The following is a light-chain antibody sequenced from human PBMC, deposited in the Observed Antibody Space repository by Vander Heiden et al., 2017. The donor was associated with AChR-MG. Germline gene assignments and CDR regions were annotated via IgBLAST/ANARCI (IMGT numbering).Light chain of an antibody. CDR2: AAS. CDR3: HQSASIPQT. Sequence: DIQITQSPSSLSASVGDRVTIACRASQSISTYLNWYQHKPGKAPNLLIYAASILQSGVPSRFSGSGSGTDFTLAISRLQPEDFARYFCHQSASIPQTFGGRTMVEIK. J-gene: IGKJ4*01. CDR1: QSISTY. V-gene: IGKV1-39*01.